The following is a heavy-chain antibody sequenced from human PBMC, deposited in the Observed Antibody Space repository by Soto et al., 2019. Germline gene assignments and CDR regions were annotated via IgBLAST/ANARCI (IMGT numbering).Heavy chain of an antibody. CDR2: ISGSGGST. J-gene: IGHJ4*02. CDR3: AKDVYDSSGYYYFFDY. V-gene: IGHV3-23*01. CDR1: GFTFSSYA. D-gene: IGHD3-22*01. Sequence: GGSLRLSCAASGFTFSSYAISWVRQAPGKGLEWVSAISGSGGSTYYADSVKGRFTISRDNSKNTLYLQMNSLRAEDTAVYYCAKDVYDSSGYYYFFDYSGQGTLVTVSS.